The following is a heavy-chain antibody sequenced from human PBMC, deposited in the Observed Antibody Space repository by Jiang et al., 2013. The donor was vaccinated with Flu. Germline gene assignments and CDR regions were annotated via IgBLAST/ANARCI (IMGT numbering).Heavy chain of an antibody. Sequence: PGKGLEWMAVISFDENKRYYADSVKGRITISRDNSKNTLSLQMDSLRAEDTAVYYCAKDRASGTFPIYLENWGQGILVTVSS. D-gene: IGHD3-10*01. J-gene: IGHJ4*02. CDR2: ISFDENKR. V-gene: IGHV3-30*18. CDR3: AKDRASGTFPIYLEN.